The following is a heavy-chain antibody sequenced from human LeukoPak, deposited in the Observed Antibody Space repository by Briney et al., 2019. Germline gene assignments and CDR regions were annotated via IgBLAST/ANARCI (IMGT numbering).Heavy chain of an antibody. CDR3: ARGAEGSGYYYAGSY. CDR2: ISGSGGST. CDR1: GFTFSSYA. Sequence: GGSLRLSCAASGFTFSSYAMSWVRQAPGKGLEWVSAISGSGGSTYYADSVKGRLTISRDNSKNTLYLQMNSLRAEDTAVYYCARGAEGSGYYYAGSYWGQGTLVTVSS. J-gene: IGHJ4*02. D-gene: IGHD3-22*01. V-gene: IGHV3-23*01.